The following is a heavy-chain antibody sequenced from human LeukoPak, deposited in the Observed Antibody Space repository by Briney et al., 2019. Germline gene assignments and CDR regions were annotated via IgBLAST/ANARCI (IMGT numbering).Heavy chain of an antibody. V-gene: IGHV3-7*01. CDR1: GFTFNRYW. CDR2: IKKDGSEK. CDR3: ARDHADGDYAPYYYYYMDV. Sequence: GGSLRLSCAASGFTFNRYWMSWVRQAPGKGLEWVANIKKDGSEKYYVDSVKGRLTISRDNAKNSLYLQMNSLRAEDTAVYYCARDHADGDYAPYYYYYMDVWGKGTTVTISS. D-gene: IGHD4-17*01. J-gene: IGHJ6*03.